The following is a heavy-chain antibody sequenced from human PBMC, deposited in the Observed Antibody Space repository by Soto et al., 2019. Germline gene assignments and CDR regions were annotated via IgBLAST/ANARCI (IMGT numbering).Heavy chain of an antibody. V-gene: IGHV1-69*13. CDR2: IIPIFGKA. D-gene: IGHD2-15*01. CDR3: ARDPGYCSGGSCYGY. J-gene: IGHJ4*02. CDR1: GGTFSSYA. Sequence: VASVKVSCKXSGGTFSSYAISWVRQAPGQGLEWMGGIIPIFGKANYAQKFQGRVTITADESTSTAYMELSSLRSEDTAVYYCARDPGYCSGGSCYGYWGQGTLVTVSS.